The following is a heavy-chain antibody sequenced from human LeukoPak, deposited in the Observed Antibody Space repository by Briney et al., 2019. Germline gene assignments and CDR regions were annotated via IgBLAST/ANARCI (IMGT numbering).Heavy chain of an antibody. Sequence: ASVKVSCKASGYTFTGYYMHWVRQAPGQGLEWMGRINPNSGGTNYAQKFQGRVTMTRDMSISTAYMELSRLRSDDTAVYYCARSPPSYCGGDCYHNDYWGQGTLVTVSS. CDR3: ARSPPSYCGGDCYHNDY. V-gene: IGHV1-2*06. D-gene: IGHD2-21*02. J-gene: IGHJ4*02. CDR1: GYTFTGYY. CDR2: INPNSGGT.